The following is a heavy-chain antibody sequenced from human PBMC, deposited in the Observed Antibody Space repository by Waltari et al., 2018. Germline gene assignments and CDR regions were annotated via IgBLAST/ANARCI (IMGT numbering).Heavy chain of an antibody. Sequence: QVQLQQWGAGLLKPSETLSLTCAVYGGSFSGYYWSWIRQPPGKGLEWIGEINHSGSTNYNPSLKSRVTISVDTSKNQFSLKLSAVTAADTAVYYCARRYCSGYYAPFDYWGQGTLVTVSS. CDR1: GGSFSGYY. V-gene: IGHV4-34*01. J-gene: IGHJ4*02. CDR3: ARRYCSGYYAPFDY. D-gene: IGHD2-15*01. CDR2: INHSGST.